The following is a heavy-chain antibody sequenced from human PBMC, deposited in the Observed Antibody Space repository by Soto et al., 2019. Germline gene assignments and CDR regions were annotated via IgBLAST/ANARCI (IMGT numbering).Heavy chain of an antibody. CDR2: IYYSGST. V-gene: IGHV4-59*01. Sequence: PPQTRSLTRTDSAASMSMDYWSGFRQLPGKGLEWIGYIYYSGSTNYNPSLKSRVTISVDTSKNQFSLNLSSVTAADTAVYYCASSNIAAAGFYYYGMDVWGRGTTVT. D-gene: IGHD6-13*01. J-gene: IGHJ6*02. CDR1: AASMSMDY. CDR3: ASSNIAAAGFYYYGMDV.